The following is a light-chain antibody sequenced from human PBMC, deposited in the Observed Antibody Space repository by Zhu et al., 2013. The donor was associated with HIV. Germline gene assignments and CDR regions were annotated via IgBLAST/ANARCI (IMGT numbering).Light chain of an antibody. CDR1: QSVSAW. J-gene: IGKJ1*01. Sequence: DIQMTQSPSTLSASVGDTVTITCRASQSVSAWLAWYQQKPGKAPKLLIYKASDLQSGVPPRFSGRGFGTEFTLTIHSLQPDDFATYYCQEYNSYWTFGQGTKVEIK. V-gene: IGKV1-5*03. CDR2: KAS. CDR3: QEYNSYWT.